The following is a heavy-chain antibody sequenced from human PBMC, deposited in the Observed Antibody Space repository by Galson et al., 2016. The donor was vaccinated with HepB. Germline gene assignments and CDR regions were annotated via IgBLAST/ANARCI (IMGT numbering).Heavy chain of an antibody. Sequence: SVKVSCKASGFTFTAYGISWVRQAPGQGLLWMGGVNAXNGNTNYAQSXQGRVTMTTDTSTGTAYMELWNLRSDDTALYYCARVLGGYDXYPWGQGTLVTVS. V-gene: IGHV1-18*01. CDR2: VNAXNGNT. CDR1: GFTFTAYG. CDR3: ARVLGGYDXYP. J-gene: IGHJ5*02. D-gene: IGHD5-12*01.